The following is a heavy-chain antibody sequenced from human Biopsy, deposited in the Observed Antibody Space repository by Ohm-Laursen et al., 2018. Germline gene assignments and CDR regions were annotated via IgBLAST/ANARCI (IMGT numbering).Heavy chain of an antibody. D-gene: IGHD1-20*01. CDR3: ARVDRYNFDHYIMDA. J-gene: IGHJ6*02. CDR1: GDSIARYY. CDR2: IYYSGRP. Sequence: TLSLTCTVSGDSIARYYWTWIRQSPGKGLEWIAYIYYSGRPNYNPSLKGRVVISVDRSRNQFFLKLTSATAADTDIYHCARVDRYNFDHYIMDAWGRGTTVTVSS. V-gene: IGHV4-59*01.